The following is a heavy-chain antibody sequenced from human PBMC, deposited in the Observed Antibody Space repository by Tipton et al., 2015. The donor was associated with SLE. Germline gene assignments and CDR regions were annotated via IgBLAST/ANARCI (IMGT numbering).Heavy chain of an antibody. CDR1: GGSIGSIKW. CDR3: ARTSGYGYGGGAFDI. J-gene: IGHJ3*02. Sequence: TLSLTCAVSGGSIGSIKWWSWVRQPPGKGLEWIGEIYHSGSTNYNPSLKSRVTISVDTSKNQFSLKLSSVTAADTAVYYCARTSGYGYGGGAFDIWGQGTMVTVSS. D-gene: IGHD5-12*01. CDR2: IYHSGST. V-gene: IGHV4-4*02.